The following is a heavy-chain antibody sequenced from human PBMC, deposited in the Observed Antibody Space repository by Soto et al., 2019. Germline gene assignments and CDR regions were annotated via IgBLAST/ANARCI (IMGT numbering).Heavy chain of an antibody. CDR1: GGTFSSYT. J-gene: IGHJ4*02. CDR2: IIPILGIA. V-gene: IGHV1-69*04. Sequence: SVKVSCKASGGTFSSYTISWVRQAPGQGLEWMGRIIPILGIANYAQKFQGRVTITADKSTSTAYMELSSLRSEDTAVYYCARDSRLTYGSGSMFDYWGQGTLVTVSS. D-gene: IGHD3-10*01. CDR3: ARDSRLTYGSGSMFDY.